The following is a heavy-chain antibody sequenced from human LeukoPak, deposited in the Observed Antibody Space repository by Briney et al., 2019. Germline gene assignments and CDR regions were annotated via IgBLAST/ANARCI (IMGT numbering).Heavy chain of an antibody. Sequence: SETLSLTCTVSGGSISSSSYYWGWIRQPPGKGLEWIGSIYYSGSTYYNPSLKSRVTISVDTSKNQFSLKLSSVTAADTAVYYCARCSGSYNYYYGMDVWGQGTTVTVSS. CDR1: GGSISSSSYY. D-gene: IGHD1-26*01. V-gene: IGHV4-39*07. J-gene: IGHJ6*02. CDR2: IYYSGST. CDR3: ARCSGSYNYYYGMDV.